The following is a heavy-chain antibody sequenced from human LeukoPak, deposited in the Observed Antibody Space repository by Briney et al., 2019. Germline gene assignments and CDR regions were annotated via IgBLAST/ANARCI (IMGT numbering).Heavy chain of an antibody. CDR1: GFTFSSYA. CDR2: ISGSGGST. D-gene: IGHD2-2*01. V-gene: IGHV3-23*01. Sequence: GGSLRLSCAASGFTFSSYAMSWVRQAPGKGLEWVSAISGSGGSTYYADSVKGRFTISRDNAKNSLYLQMNGLRAEDTALYYRAKAYCSRISCYLDYWGQGTLVTVSS. J-gene: IGHJ4*02. CDR3: AKAYCSRISCYLDY.